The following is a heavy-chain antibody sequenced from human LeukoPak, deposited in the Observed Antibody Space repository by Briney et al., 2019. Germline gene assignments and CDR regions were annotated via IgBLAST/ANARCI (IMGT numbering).Heavy chain of an antibody. Sequence: SETLSLTCTVSGDSISNTGYYWGWIRQPPGKGLEWTGTIYYSGTTYYNPSLKSRVTISVDTSKNQFSLKLSSVTAADTAVYYCARGLTQLWLRTSYFDYWGQGTLVTVSS. CDR3: ARGLTQLWLRTSYFDY. CDR1: GDSISNTGYY. J-gene: IGHJ4*02. V-gene: IGHV4-39*07. CDR2: IYYSGTT. D-gene: IGHD5-18*01.